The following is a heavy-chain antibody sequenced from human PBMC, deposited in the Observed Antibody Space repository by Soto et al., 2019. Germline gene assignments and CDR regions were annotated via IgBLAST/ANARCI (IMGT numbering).Heavy chain of an antibody. Sequence: GESLKVSCKGSGYTFTNYWIGWVRPMPGKGLEWMGIIYPGDSDTKYNPSFQGQVTISADKSITTTYLQWSSLKASDTAIYDCSASIFYYGMDVRGQRTAVTVSS. CDR1: GYTFTNYW. J-gene: IGHJ6*02. CDR2: IYPGDSDT. CDR3: SASIFYYGMDV. V-gene: IGHV5-51*01.